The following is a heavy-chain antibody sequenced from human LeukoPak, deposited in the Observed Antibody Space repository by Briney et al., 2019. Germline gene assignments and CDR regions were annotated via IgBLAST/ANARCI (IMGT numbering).Heavy chain of an antibody. J-gene: IGHJ5*02. Sequence: ASVKVSCKASGYTFTSYAMNWVRQAPGQGLEWMGWFNTNTGNPTYAQGFTGRFVFSLDTSVSTAYLQISSLKAEDTAVYYCARDHVYGDYVSFNWFDPWGQGTLVTVSS. CDR3: ARDHVYGDYVSFNWFDP. D-gene: IGHD4-17*01. V-gene: IGHV7-4-1*02. CDR2: FNTNTGNP. CDR1: GYTFTSYA.